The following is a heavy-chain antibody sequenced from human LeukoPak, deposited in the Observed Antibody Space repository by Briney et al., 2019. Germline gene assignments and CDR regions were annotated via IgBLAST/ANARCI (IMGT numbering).Heavy chain of an antibody. V-gene: IGHV3-23*01. CDR2: IHGSSGST. CDR1: GFTFSNYG. D-gene: IGHD3-3*01. J-gene: IGHJ4*02. CDR3: ARGYDFWSGYSFDY. Sequence: GGSLRLSCSASGFTFSNYGMSWVRQAPGKGLEWVSGIHGSSGSTYYADSVKGGSTISRDNSKNKLYVEMNSLRAEDTAVYYCARGYDFWSGYSFDYWGQGTLVTVSS.